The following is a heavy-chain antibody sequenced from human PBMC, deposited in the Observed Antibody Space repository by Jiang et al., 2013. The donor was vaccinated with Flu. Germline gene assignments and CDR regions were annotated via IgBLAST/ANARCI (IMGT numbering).Heavy chain of an antibody. V-gene: IGHV1-18*01. D-gene: IGHD2-8*02. Sequence: SGAEVKEPGASVKVSCKTSGYTFTSYGISWVRQAPGQGLEWMGWISTWNGDTNYAKKTQGRVTMTTDTSTSTAYMELRSLRSDDTAVYYCARDFYCPGGGCWDCFDPWGQGTLVTVSS. CDR3: ARDFYCPGGGCWDCFDP. J-gene: IGHJ5*02. CDR2: ISTWNGDT. CDR1: GYTFTSYG.